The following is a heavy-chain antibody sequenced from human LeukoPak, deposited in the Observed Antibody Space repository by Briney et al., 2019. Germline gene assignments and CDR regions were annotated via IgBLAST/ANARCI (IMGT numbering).Heavy chain of an antibody. CDR1: GFTVSSNY. D-gene: IGHD4-17*01. V-gene: IGHV3-53*01. CDR2: IYSGGST. J-gene: IGHJ4*02. Sequence: GGSLRLSCAASGFTVSSNYMSWVRQAPGKGLEWVSVIYSGGSTYYADSVKGRFTISRDNSKNTLYLQMNSLRAEDTAVYYCARDSDYGDYSYWGQGTLVTVSS. CDR3: ARDSDYGDYSY.